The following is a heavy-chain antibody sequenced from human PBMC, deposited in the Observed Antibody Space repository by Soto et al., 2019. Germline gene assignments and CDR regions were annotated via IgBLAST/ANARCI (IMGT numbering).Heavy chain of an antibody. D-gene: IGHD6-13*01. J-gene: IGHJ4*02. CDR1: GGSFSGYY. CDR3: ARGLAAAGIFDY. CDR2: INHSGST. Sequence: QVQLQQWGAGLLKPSETLSLTCAVYGGSFSGYYWSWIRQPPRKGLEWIGEINHSGSTNYNPPLKSRVTISVDTSKNQFSLKLSSVTAADTAVYYCARGLAAAGIFDYWGQGTLVTVSS. V-gene: IGHV4-34*01.